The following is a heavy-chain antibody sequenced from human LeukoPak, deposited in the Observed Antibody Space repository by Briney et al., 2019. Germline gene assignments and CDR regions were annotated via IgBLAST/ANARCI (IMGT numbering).Heavy chain of an antibody. CDR2: IYYSGST. V-gene: IGHV4-59*12. CDR3: ARVRSSGWRLDAFDI. D-gene: IGHD6-19*01. Sequence: SETLSLTCTVSGGSISSYYWSWIRQPPGKGLEWIGYIYYSGSTNYNPSLKSRVTMPVDTSKNQFSLKLSSVTAADTAVYYCARVRSSGWRLDAFDIWGQGTMVTVSS. J-gene: IGHJ3*02. CDR1: GGSISSYY.